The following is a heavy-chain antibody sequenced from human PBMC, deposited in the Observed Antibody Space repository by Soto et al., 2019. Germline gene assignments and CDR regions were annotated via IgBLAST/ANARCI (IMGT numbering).Heavy chain of an antibody. D-gene: IGHD1-1*01. V-gene: IGHV4-38-2*02. CDR2: IYRPGNS. CDR1: GFSIISGFY. CDR3: AREKVGTTFFDN. J-gene: IGHJ4*02. Sequence: SETLSLTCNVTGFSIISGFYWSVVRQTPGKGLEWIGSIYRPGNSYRNPSLEGRLIVSMDLSNNQFFLKLASVTAADTAIYYCAREKVGTTFFDNWGQGTQVTVSS.